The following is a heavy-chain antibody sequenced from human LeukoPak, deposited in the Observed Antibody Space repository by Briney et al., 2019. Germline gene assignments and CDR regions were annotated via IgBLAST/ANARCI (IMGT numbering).Heavy chain of an antibody. CDR2: ISYDGSNK. Sequence: PGGSLRLSCAASGFTFSSYAMHWVRQAPGKGLEWVAVISYDGSNKYHADSVKGRFTISRDNSKNTLYLQMNSLRAEDTAVYYCASWAGGWYGRFDYCGQGTLVTISS. CDR3: ASWAGGWYGRFDY. CDR1: GFTFSSYA. V-gene: IGHV3-30-3*01. J-gene: IGHJ4*02. D-gene: IGHD6-19*01.